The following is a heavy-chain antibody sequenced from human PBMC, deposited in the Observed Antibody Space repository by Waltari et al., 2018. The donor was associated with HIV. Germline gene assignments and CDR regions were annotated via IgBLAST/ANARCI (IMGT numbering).Heavy chain of an antibody. CDR2: ISSTSTTI. CDR1: GFTFSTYS. V-gene: IGHV3-48*01. J-gene: IGHJ4*02. Sequence: EVHLVESGGGPVQRGGSLRLSCAASGFTFSTYSMNWVRQAPGKGLEWISYISSTSTTIFYADPVKGRFTISRDNAKNSLDLQMNNLRAEDTAVYYCARDITLTPGPDYWGQGTLVTVSS. CDR3: ARDITLTPGPDY. D-gene: IGHD3-16*01.